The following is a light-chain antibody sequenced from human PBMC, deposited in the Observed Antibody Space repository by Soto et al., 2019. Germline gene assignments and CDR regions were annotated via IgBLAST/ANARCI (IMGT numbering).Light chain of an antibody. J-gene: IGKJ5*01. CDR1: QSVSSSY. CDR2: GAS. V-gene: IGKV3D-20*02. CDR3: QQRSNWPHSIT. Sequence: EIVLTQSPGTLSLSPGERATLSCRSSQSVSSSYLAWYQQKPGQAPRLLIYGASSRPTDIPARFSGSGSETDFTLTISSLEPEDFAVYYCQQRSNWPHSITFGQGTRLEIK.